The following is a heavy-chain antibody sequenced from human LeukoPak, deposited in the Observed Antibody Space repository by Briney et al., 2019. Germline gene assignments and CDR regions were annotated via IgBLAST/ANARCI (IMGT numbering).Heavy chain of an antibody. CDR3: ARDKTFLTGYSSGWYAVPNYYYYYGMDV. J-gene: IGHJ6*02. V-gene: IGHV4-59*11. CDR1: GGSFSGHY. D-gene: IGHD6-19*01. CDR2: ISYIGST. Sequence: PSETLSLTCTVYGGSFSGHYWSWIRQPPGKGLEWIGEISYIGSTNYNPSLKSRVTMSVDTSKNQFSLKLSSVTAADTAVYYCARDKTFLTGYSSGWYAVPNYYYYYGMDVWGQGTTVTVSS.